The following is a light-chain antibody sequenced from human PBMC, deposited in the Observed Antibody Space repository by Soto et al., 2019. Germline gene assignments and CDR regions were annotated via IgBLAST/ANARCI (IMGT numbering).Light chain of an antibody. CDR3: CSYAGSSTYYV. CDR2: EVS. CDR1: SRDVGSYNL. V-gene: IGLV2-23*02. Sequence: QSALTQPASVSGSPGQSITISCTGTSRDVGSYNLVSWYQQHPGKAPKLMIYEVSKRPTGVSNRFSGSKSGNTASLTISGLPAEDEADYYCCSYAGSSTYYVFGTGIKLTVL. J-gene: IGLJ1*01.